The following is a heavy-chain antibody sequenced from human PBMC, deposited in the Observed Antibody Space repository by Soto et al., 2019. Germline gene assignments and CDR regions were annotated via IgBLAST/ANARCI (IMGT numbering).Heavy chain of an antibody. J-gene: IGHJ4*02. CDR3: AKVFYYYDSSGYYYFDY. Sequence: GGSLRLSCAASGFTFSNYAVSWVRQAPGKGPEWISSISGSGSTIYYADSVKGRFTISRDNSKNTLYLQMSSLRAEDTAVYYCAKVFYYYDSSGYYYFDYWGQGTLVTVSS. CDR1: GFTFSNYA. D-gene: IGHD3-22*01. V-gene: IGHV3-23*01. CDR2: ISGSGSTI.